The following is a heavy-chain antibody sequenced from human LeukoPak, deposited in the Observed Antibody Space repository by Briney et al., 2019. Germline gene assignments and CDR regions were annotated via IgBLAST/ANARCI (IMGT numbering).Heavy chain of an antibody. CDR2: IYSGGST. J-gene: IGHJ4*02. V-gene: IGHV3-53*01. CDR1: GFTFSDYY. D-gene: IGHD3-3*01. CDR3: ARGSFEFDFWSGYYPPQYYFDY. Sequence: GGSLRLSCAASGFTFSDYYMSWIRQAPGKGLEWVSVIYSGGSTYYADSVKGRFTISRDNSKNTLYLQMNSLRAEDTAVYYCARGSFEFDFWSGYYPPQYYFDYWGQGTLVTVSS.